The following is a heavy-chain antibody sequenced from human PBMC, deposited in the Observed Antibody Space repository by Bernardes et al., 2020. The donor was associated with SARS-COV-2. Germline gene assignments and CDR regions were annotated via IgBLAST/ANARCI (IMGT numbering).Heavy chain of an antibody. CDR2: ISGSGSTM. CDR3: ARGGYYDSSGYFQDAFDI. Sequence: GGSLRLSCAASGFTFNSYSMIWVRQAPGKGLEWLSYISGSGSTMYYADSVKGRFTISRDNAKNSLSLQLNSLRDEDTAVYYCARGGYYDSSGYFQDAFDIWGQGTMVTVSS. V-gene: IGHV3-48*02. D-gene: IGHD3-22*01. J-gene: IGHJ3*02. CDR1: GFTFNSYS.